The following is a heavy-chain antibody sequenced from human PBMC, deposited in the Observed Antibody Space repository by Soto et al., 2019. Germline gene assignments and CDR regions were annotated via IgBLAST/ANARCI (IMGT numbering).Heavy chain of an antibody. CDR1: GFTFSSYV. Sequence: GGSLRLSCAASGFTFSSYVMSWVRQAPGKGLEWVSGISGSDSSTYYADSVKGRFTISRDNSKSTLYLQMNSLRVEDTAVYYCAKRLYDYGDYNWFDTWGQGTLVTVSS. CDR3: AKRLYDYGDYNWFDT. CDR2: ISGSDSST. V-gene: IGHV3-23*01. J-gene: IGHJ5*02. D-gene: IGHD4-17*01.